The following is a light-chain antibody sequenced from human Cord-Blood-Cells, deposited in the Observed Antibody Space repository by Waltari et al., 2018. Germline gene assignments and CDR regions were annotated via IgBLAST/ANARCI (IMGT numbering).Light chain of an antibody. V-gene: IGKV3-15*01. J-gene: IGKJ4*01. CDR2: GAS. CDR3: QQYNNWPLT. CDR1: QSVSSN. Sequence: EIVMTQSPATLSVSPGERATLSCRASQSVSSNLAWYQQKPWQAPRLLIYGASTRATGIPARVSGSGSGTDFTLTISSLQSEDFAVYYCQQYNNWPLTFGGGTKVEIK.